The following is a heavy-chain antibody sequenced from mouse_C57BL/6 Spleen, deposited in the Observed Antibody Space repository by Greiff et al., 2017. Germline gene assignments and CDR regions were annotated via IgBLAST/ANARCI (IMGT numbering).Heavy chain of an antibody. J-gene: IGHJ1*03. D-gene: IGHD1-1*01. CDR1: GFTFTSYW. CDR2: IDPDGGGT. V-gene: IGHV1-72*01. CDR3: ARDYYGSSYWYFDV. Sequence: VQLQQPGAELVKPGASVKLSCTASGFTFTSYWMHWVKQRPGRGLEWIGRIDPDGGGTKYNEKFKSKATLTADKPSSTAYMQLSSLTTEDSAVYYSARDYYGSSYWYFDVWGTGTTVTVSS.